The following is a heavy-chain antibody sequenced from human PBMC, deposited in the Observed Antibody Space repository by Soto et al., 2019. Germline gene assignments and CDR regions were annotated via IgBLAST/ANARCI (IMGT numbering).Heavy chain of an antibody. CDR2: IVPIFGTA. CDR1: GGTFSSYA. Sequence: QVQLVQSGAEVKKPGSSVKVSGKASGGTFSSYAISWVRQAPGQGLEWVGGIVPIFGTANYAHKFQGRVTITADESPSTAYMELSSVRSEDTDVYYCARDTVVVVAATRSWFDPWGQGTLVTVSS. D-gene: IGHD2-15*01. J-gene: IGHJ5*02. V-gene: IGHV1-69*01. CDR3: ARDTVVVVAATRSWFDP.